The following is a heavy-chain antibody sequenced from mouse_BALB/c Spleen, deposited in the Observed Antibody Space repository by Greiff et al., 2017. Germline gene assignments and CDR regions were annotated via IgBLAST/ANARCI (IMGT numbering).Heavy chain of an antibody. CDR1: GFTFSSFG. J-gene: IGHJ4*01. CDR2: ISSGSSTI. D-gene: IGHD4-1*01. Sequence: DVKLVESGGGLVQPGGSRKLSCAASGFTFSSFGMHWVRQAPEKGLEWVAYISSGSSTIYYADTVKGRFTISRDNPKNTLFLQMTSLRSEDTAMYYCARSVWDYYAMDYWGQGTSVTVSS. CDR3: ARSVWDYYAMDY. V-gene: IGHV5-17*02.